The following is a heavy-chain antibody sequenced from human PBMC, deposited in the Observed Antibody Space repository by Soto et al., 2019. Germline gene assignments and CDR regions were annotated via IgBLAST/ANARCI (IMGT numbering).Heavy chain of an antibody. J-gene: IGHJ3*02. CDR1: GYTFTGYY. CDR3: ARGVRGYCSGGSCYPYAFDI. V-gene: IGHV1-2*04. CDR2: INPNSGGT. Sequence: ASVKVSCKASGYTFTGYYMHWVRQAPGQGLGWMGWINPNSGGTNYAQKFQGWVTMTRDTSISTAYMELSRLRSDDTAVYYCARGVRGYCSGGSCYPYAFDIWGQGTMVTVSS. D-gene: IGHD2-15*01.